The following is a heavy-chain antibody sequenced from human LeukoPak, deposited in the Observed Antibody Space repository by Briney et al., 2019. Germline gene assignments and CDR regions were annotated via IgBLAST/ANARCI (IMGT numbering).Heavy chain of an antibody. V-gene: IGHV4-34*01. CDR3: ARGNYDYVWGSYRRYYFDY. J-gene: IGHJ4*02. CDR2: INHSGST. Sequence: PSETLSLTCTVSGGSISSYYWSWVRQPPGKGLEWIGEINHSGSTNYNPSLKSRVTISVDTSKNQFSLKLSSVTAADTAVYYCARGNYDYVWGSYRRYYFDYWGQGTLVTVSS. D-gene: IGHD3-16*02. CDR1: GGSISSYY.